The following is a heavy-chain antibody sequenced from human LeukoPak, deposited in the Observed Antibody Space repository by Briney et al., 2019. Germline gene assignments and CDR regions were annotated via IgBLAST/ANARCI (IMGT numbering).Heavy chain of an antibody. CDR1: GGSVNSGDYY. J-gene: IGHJ4*02. CDR2: IYHSGST. D-gene: IGHD1-1*01. V-gene: IGHV4-30-2*01. Sequence: PSQTLSLTCTVSGGSVNSGDYYWSWIRQPPGKGLEWIGYIYHSGSTYYNPSLKSRVTISVDRSKNQFSLKLSPVTAADTAVYYCARGIGTWSDYWGQGTLVTVSS. CDR3: ARGIGTWSDY.